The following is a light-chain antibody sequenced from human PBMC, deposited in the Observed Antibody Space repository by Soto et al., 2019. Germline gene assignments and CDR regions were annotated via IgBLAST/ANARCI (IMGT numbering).Light chain of an antibody. CDR3: QQRSVWPIT. V-gene: IGKV3-15*01. CDR2: GAS. Sequence: EIVMTQSPATLSVSPGERATLSCRASQSVSSNLAWYQQKPGQAPRLLIYGASTRATGIPARFSGSGSGTEFTLTISSLQSEDFVLYFCQQRSVWPITFGQGTRLEIK. J-gene: IGKJ5*01. CDR1: QSVSSN.